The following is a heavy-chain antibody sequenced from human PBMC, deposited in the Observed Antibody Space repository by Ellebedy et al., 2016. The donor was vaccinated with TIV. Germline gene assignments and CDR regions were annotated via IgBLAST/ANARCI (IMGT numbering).Heavy chain of an antibody. CDR3: ANSGGSSSMAYYYYGMDV. Sequence: GESLKISCAASGFSFSSYAMSWVRQAPGKGLEWVSAISGRGGSTYYADSVKGRFTISRDNSKNTLYLQMNSLRAEDTAVYYCANSGGSSSMAYYYYGMDVWGQGTTVTVSS. J-gene: IGHJ6*02. CDR1: GFSFSSYA. D-gene: IGHD6-6*01. CDR2: ISGRGGST. V-gene: IGHV3-23*01.